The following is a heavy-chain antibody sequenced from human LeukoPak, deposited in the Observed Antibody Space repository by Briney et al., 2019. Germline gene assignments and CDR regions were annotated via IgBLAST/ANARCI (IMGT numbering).Heavy chain of an antibody. D-gene: IGHD1-26*01. CDR2: INPSGGST. J-gene: IGHJ4*02. CDR1: GYTFTSYY. CDR3: AKGPAGERLDY. V-gene: IGHV1-46*01. Sequence: ALVKVSCKASGYTFTSYYMHWVRQAPGQGLEWMGIINPSGGSTSYAQKFQGRVTMTRDMSTSTVYMELSSLRSEDTAVYYCAKGPAGERLDYWGQGTLVTVSS.